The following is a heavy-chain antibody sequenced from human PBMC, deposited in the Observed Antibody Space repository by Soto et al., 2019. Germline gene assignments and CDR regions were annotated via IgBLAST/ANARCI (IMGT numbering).Heavy chain of an antibody. CDR3: ARPTRYYYDSSGQSAWFDP. Sequence: QVQLVQSGAEVKKPGSSVKVSCKASGGTCSSYAISWVRQAPGQGLEWMGGIIPICGTANYAQKFQGRVTITADESTSTADLELSSLRSEDTAVYYCARPTRYYYDSSGQSAWFDPWGQGTLVTVSS. CDR2: IIPICGTA. D-gene: IGHD3-22*01. CDR1: GGTCSSYA. J-gene: IGHJ5*02. V-gene: IGHV1-69*12.